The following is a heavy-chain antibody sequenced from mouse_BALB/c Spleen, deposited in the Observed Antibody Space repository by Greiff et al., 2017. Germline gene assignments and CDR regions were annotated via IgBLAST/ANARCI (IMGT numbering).Heavy chain of an antibody. V-gene: IGHV5-6-5*01. J-gene: IGHJ3*01. D-gene: IGHD2-10*02. Sequence: EVQLEESGGGLVKPGGSLKLSCAASGFTFSSYAMSWVRQTPEKRLEWVASISSGGSTYYPDSVKGRFTISRDNARNILYLQMSSLRSEDTAMYYCARRKYGNYVTYWGQGTLVTVSA. CDR1: GFTFSSYA. CDR3: ARRKYGNYVTY. CDR2: ISSGGST.